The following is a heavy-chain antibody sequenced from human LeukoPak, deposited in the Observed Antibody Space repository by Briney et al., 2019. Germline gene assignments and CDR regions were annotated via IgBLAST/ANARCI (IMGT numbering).Heavy chain of an antibody. J-gene: IGHJ6*04. Sequence: PSETLSLTCTVSGYSISSGYYWGWIRQPPGKGLEWTGSIDHSGSTYYNPSLKSRVTISIDTSKNQLSLKLSSVTAADTAVYYCARRFDVWGKGATVTISS. V-gene: IGHV4-38-2*02. CDR3: ARRFDV. CDR1: GYSISSGYY. CDR2: IDHSGST.